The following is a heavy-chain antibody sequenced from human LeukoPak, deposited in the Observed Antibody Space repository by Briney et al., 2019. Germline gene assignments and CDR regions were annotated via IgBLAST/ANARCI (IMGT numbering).Heavy chain of an antibody. D-gene: IGHD2-2*02. CDR1: GYTFTSYD. CDR3: ARVAVVVPAVIKGTWFDP. Sequence: ASVKVSCKASGYTFTSYDINWVRQATGQGLEWMGWMNPNSGNTGYAQKFQGRVTITRNTSISTAYMELSSLRSEDTAVYYCARVAVVVPAVIKGTWFDPWGQGTLVTVSS. V-gene: IGHV1-8*03. J-gene: IGHJ5*02. CDR2: MNPNSGNT.